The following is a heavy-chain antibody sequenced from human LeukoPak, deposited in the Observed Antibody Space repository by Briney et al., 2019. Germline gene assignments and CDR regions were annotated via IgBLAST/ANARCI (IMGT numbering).Heavy chain of an antibody. D-gene: IGHD6-13*01. J-gene: IGHJ4*02. V-gene: IGHV1-69*10. CDR1: GGTFSNYA. Sequence: SVKVSCKASGGTFSNYAINGVRQAPGQGLEWMGRIVPICGVANYAQRFQARVTFTADKSTSTVYIELSSLRSGDKAVYYFARASELTRSSWYVPPFASWGQGTLVTVSS. CDR3: ARASELTRSSWYVPPFAS. CDR2: IVPICGVA.